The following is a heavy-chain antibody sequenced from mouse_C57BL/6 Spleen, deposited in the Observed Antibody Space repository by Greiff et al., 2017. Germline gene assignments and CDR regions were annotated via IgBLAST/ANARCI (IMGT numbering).Heavy chain of an antibody. CDR1: GYHFTSYW. D-gene: IGHD1-1*01. Sequence: VQLQQPGAELVKPGASVKLSCKASGYHFTSYWMHWVKQRPGQGLEWIGMIHPNSGSTNYNEKFKSKATLTVAKSSSTAYMQLSSRTSVASAVYYCAREVDYYGVYAMDYWGQGTSVTVSS. CDR3: AREVDYYGVYAMDY. J-gene: IGHJ4*01. CDR2: IHPNSGST. V-gene: IGHV1-64*01.